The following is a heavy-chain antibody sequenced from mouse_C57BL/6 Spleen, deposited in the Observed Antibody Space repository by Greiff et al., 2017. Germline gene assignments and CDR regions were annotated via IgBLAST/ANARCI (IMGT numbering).Heavy chain of an antibody. D-gene: IGHD1-1*01. CDR3: AIYGGDMDY. CDR1: GYTFTSYW. Sequence: VQLQQPGAELVMPGASVKLSCKASGYTFTSYWMHWVKQRPGQGLEWIGEIDPSDSYTNYNLKLKGKSTLTVDKSSSTAYMQLSSLTSEDSAVYYCAIYGGDMDYWGQGTSVTVSS. CDR2: IDPSDSYT. J-gene: IGHJ4*01. V-gene: IGHV1-69*01.